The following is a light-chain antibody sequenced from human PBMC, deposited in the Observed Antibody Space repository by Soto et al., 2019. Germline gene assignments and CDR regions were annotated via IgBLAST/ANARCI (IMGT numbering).Light chain of an antibody. CDR3: SSYTSSTTPYV. J-gene: IGLJ1*01. Sequence: QSALTQPASVSGFPGQSITISCTGTSSDIGHYNYVSWYQHHPGRAPKFLIYDVSNRPSGVSNRFSGSKSGNTASLTISALQAEDEADYYCSSYTSSTTPYVFGTGTKLTVL. V-gene: IGLV2-14*01. CDR1: SSDIGHYNY. CDR2: DVS.